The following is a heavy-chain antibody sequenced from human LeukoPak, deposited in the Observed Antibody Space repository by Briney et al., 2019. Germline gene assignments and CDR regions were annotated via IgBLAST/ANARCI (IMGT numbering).Heavy chain of an antibody. V-gene: IGHV4-39*07. CDR3: ARDTRSYDSSGYYFFDF. D-gene: IGHD3-22*01. CDR2: IYYSGST. Sequence: SETLSLTCTVSGGSISSSSYYWGWIRRPPGKGLEWIGSIYYSGSTYYNPSLKRRVTVSVDTSKNQFSLKLSSVTAADTAVYYCARDTRSYDSSGYYFFDFWGQGTLVTVSS. CDR1: GGSISSSSYY. J-gene: IGHJ4*02.